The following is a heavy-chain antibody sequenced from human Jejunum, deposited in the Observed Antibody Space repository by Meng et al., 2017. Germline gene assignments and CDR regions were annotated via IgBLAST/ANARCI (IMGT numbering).Heavy chain of an antibody. CDR2: ISASGVTP. CDR1: GFTFNVYD. V-gene: IGHV3-23*01. Sequence: GGSLRLSCAASGFTFNVYDMHWVRQAPEKGLEWVSDISASGVTPFYAASVKGRFTISRDNSKNTLYLQLNSLRAEDTAMYHCVKDATMIRGVVNPYFDFWGQGTPVTAPQ. J-gene: IGHJ4*02. CDR3: VKDATMIRGVVNPYFDF. D-gene: IGHD3-10*01.